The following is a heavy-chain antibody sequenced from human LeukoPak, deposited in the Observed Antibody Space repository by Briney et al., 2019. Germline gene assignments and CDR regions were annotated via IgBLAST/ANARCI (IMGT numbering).Heavy chain of an antibody. CDR3: AKDLGIRYFDWLLFGPYDY. J-gene: IGHJ4*02. V-gene: IGHV3-23*01. D-gene: IGHD3-9*01. CDR1: GITLSNYG. CDR2: ISDSGGST. Sequence: GGSLRLSCAVSGITLSNYGMSWVRQAPGKGLKWVAGISDSGGSTKYADSVKGRFTISRDNSKNTLYLQMNSLRAEDTAVYYCAKDLGIRYFDWLLFGPYDYWGQGTLVTVSS.